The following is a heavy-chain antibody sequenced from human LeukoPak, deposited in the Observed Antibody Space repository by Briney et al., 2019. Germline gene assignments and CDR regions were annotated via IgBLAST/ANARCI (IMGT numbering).Heavy chain of an antibody. CDR1: GGSISSGVYS. D-gene: IGHD6-13*01. J-gene: IGHJ6*04. V-gene: IGHV4-30-2*01. Sequence: PSQTLSLTCAVSGGSISSGVYSWSWIRQPPGKGLEGIGYIYHSGSTYYNPSLKSRVTISVDRSKNQFSLKLSSVTAADTAVYYCARGRGQWGSSWSTYYYYGMDVWGKGTTVTVSS. CDR3: ARGRGQWGSSWSTYYYYGMDV. CDR2: IYHSGST.